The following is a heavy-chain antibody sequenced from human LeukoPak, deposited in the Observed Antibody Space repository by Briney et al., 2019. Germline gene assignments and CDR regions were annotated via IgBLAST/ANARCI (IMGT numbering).Heavy chain of an antibody. V-gene: IGHV1-69*13. D-gene: IGHD6-13*01. J-gene: IGHJ3*02. CDR3: ARDRAAAAYDAFDI. CDR1: GGTFSSYA. Sequence: SVKVSCKASGGTFSSYAISWVRQAPGQGLEWMGGIIPIFGTANYAQKFQGRVTITADESTSAAYMELSSLRSEDTAVYYCARDRAAAAYDAFDIWGQGTMVTVSS. CDR2: IIPIFGTA.